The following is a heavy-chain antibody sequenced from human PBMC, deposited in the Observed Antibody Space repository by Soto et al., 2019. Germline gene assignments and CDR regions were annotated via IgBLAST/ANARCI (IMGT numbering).Heavy chain of an antibody. D-gene: IGHD4-17*01. CDR3: ARAESDYGDYVGYFDY. V-gene: IGHV3-30-3*01. CDR1: GFTFSSYA. J-gene: IGHJ4*02. Sequence: PGGSLRLSCAASGFTFSSYAMPWVRQAPGKGLEWVAVISYDGSNKYYADSVKGRLTISRDNSKNTLYLQMNSLRAEDTAVYYCARAESDYGDYVGYFDYWGQGTLVTSPQ. CDR2: ISYDGSNK.